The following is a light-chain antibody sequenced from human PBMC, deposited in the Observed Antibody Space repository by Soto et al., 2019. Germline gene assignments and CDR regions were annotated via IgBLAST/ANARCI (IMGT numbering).Light chain of an antibody. CDR3: QSYDSSLRGV. CDR1: SSNIGAGYD. CDR2: GTS. V-gene: IGLV1-40*01. J-gene: IGLJ2*01. Sequence: QSVLTQPPSMSGAPGQRVTISCTGTSSNIGAGYDVHWYRQLPGTAPKLLIYGTSDRPSGVPDRISGSRSGTSASLAISGLQAEDEADYYCQSYDSSLRGVFGGGTKLTVL.